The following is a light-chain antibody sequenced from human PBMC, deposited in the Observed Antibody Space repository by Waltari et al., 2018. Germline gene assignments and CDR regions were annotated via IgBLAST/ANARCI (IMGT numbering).Light chain of an antibody. Sequence: DIQMTQSPSSLSASIGDRITITCQASQDIRNYLNWYQQKPGKAPKLLIYDASNLETGVPVRFSGSGSGTDFNFTISSLQPEDFATYYCQQYDNVPHSFGQGTRLDIK. CDR2: DAS. CDR1: QDIRNY. J-gene: IGKJ2*03. CDR3: QQYDNVPHS. V-gene: IGKV1-33*01.